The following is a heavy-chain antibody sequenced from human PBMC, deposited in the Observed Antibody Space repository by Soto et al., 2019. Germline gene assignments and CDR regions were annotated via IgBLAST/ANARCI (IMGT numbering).Heavy chain of an antibody. CDR3: ARNQYDSGWTFDD. V-gene: IGHV1-46*01. D-gene: IGHD6-19*01. J-gene: IGHJ4*02. Sequence: ASVKVSCKTSGYSFTSYYMHWVRQAPGQGLEWMGVIIPSGGTTTYAQKFRGRVTMTSDTSTSTVYMELNILTSEDTAVYYCARNQYDSGWTFDDWGQGNLVTVSS. CDR1: GYSFTSYY. CDR2: IIPSGGTT.